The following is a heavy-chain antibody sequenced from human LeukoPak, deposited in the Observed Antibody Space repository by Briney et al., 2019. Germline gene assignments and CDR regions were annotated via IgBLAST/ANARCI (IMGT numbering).Heavy chain of an antibody. D-gene: IGHD3-10*01. V-gene: IGHV4-34*01. CDR3: ASIEVDWFGELLWY. CDR1: GGSFSGYY. Sequence: PSETLSLTCAVYGGSFSGYYWSWIRQPPGKGLEWIGEINHSGSTNYNPSLKSRVTISVDKSKNQFSLKLSSVTAADTAVYYCASIEVDWFGELLWYWGQGTLVTVSS. CDR2: INHSGST. J-gene: IGHJ4*02.